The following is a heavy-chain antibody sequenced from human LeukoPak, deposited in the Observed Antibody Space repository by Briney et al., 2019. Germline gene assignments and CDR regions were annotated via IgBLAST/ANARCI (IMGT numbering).Heavy chain of an antibody. J-gene: IGHJ4*02. CDR1: GGSFSGYY. CDR3: ARGLHSSSWLDY. D-gene: IGHD6-13*01. Sequence: SETLSLTCAVYGGSFSGYYWSWIRQPPGKGLEWIGEINHSGSTNYNPSLKSRVTISVDTSKNQFSLKLSSVTAADTAVYYCARGLHSSSWLDYWGQGTLVTVSS. CDR2: INHSGST. V-gene: IGHV4-34*01.